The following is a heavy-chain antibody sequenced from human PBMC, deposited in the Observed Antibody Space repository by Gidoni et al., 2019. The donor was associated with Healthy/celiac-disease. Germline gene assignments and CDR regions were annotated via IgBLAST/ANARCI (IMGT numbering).Heavy chain of an antibody. CDR3: ARTDYGDYDRGDY. CDR1: GGSFSGYY. V-gene: IGHV4-34*01. CDR2: INHSGST. J-gene: IGHJ4*02. D-gene: IGHD4-17*01. Sequence: QVQLQQWGAGLLKPSETLSLTCAVYGGSFSGYYWSWIRQPPGKGLEWIGEINHSGSTNYNPSLKSRVTISVDTSKNQFSLKLSSVTAADTAVYYCARTDYGDYDRGDYWGQGTLVTVSS.